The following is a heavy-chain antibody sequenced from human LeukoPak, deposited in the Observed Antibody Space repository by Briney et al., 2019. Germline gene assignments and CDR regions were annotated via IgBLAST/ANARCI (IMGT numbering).Heavy chain of an antibody. CDR3: ARSQDKIAAAGGD. D-gene: IGHD6-13*01. V-gene: IGHV1-69*13. CDR2: IIPIFGTA. J-gene: IGHJ4*02. Sequence: ASVKVSFKASGGTFSSYAISWVRQAPGQGLEWMGGIIPIFGTANYAQKFQGRVTITADESTSTAYMELSSLRSEDTAVYYCARSQDKIAAAGGDWGQGTLVTVSS. CDR1: GGTFSSYA.